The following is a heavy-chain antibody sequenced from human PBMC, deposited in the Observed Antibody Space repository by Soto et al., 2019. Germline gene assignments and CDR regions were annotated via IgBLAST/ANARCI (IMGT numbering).Heavy chain of an antibody. J-gene: IGHJ5*01. Sequence: SETLSLTCTVSGGSISSYYWSWIRQPPGKGLEWIGYIYYSGSTNYNPSLKSRVTISVDTSKNQFSLKVSSVTAADTAVYYCARVRGYSSSWADSWGQGTLVTVSS. CDR2: IYYSGST. CDR1: GGSISSYY. D-gene: IGHD6-13*01. CDR3: ARVRGYSSSWADS. V-gene: IGHV4-59*01.